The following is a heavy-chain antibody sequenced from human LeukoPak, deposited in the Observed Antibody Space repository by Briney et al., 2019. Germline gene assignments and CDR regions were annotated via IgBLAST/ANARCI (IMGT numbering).Heavy chain of an antibody. V-gene: IGHV4-59*08. CDR3: ARLIGQYGNYMDV. Sequence: PSETLSLTCTVSGGSISSYYWSWIRQPPGKGLEWIGYIYYSGSTNYNPSLKSRVTISVDTSKNQFFLKLRSVTAADTALYYCARLIGQYGNYMDVWGKGTTVTVSS. D-gene: IGHD3-10*01. CDR1: GGSISSYY. CDR2: IYYSGST. J-gene: IGHJ6*03.